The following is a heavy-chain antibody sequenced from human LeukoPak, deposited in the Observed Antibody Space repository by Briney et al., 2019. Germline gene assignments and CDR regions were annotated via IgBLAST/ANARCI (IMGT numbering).Heavy chain of an antibody. Sequence: SGGSMRLSCAASGFTFSSYEMNWVRQAPGKGLEWVSYISSSGSTIYYADSVKGRFTISRDNAKNSLYLQMNSLRAEETAVYYCARIEPSGSRPVDYWGQGTLVTVSS. V-gene: IGHV3-48*03. CDR2: ISSSGSTI. J-gene: IGHJ4*02. D-gene: IGHD1-26*01. CDR1: GFTFSSYE. CDR3: ARIEPSGSRPVDY.